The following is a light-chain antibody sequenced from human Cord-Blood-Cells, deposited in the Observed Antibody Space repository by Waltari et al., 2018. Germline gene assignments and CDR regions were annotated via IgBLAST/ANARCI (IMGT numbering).Light chain of an antibody. J-gene: IGLJ3*02. CDR1: SSDVGGHNY. V-gene: IGLV2-11*01. CDR2: DVS. Sequence: QSALTQPRSVSGSPGQSVTISCTGTSSDVGGHNYVSWYQQHPGKATKLMIYDVSKRPSGVPDRFSGSKSGNTASLTISGLQAEDEADYYCCSYAGSYTFVFGGGTKLTVL. CDR3: CSYAGSYTFV.